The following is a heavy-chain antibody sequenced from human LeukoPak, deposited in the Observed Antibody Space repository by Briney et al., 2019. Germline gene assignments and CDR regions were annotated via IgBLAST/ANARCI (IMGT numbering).Heavy chain of an antibody. CDR3: ARGPARYSSSSYFDY. J-gene: IGHJ4*02. CDR2: INHSGST. CDR1: GGSFSGYY. V-gene: IGHV4-34*01. Sequence: PSETLPLTCAVYGGSFSGYYWSWIRQPPGKGLEWIGEINHSGSTNYNPSLKSRVTISVDTSKNQFSLKLSSVTAADTAVYYCARGPARYSSSSYFDYWGQGTLVTVSS. D-gene: IGHD6-6*01.